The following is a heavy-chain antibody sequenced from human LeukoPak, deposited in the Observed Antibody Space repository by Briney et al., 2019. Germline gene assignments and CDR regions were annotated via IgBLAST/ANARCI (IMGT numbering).Heavy chain of an antibody. CDR1: GCSISSYY. D-gene: IGHD5-18*01. CDR3: ATGRDTFDS. Sequence: SETLSLTCTVSGCSISSYYWSWVRQPAGKGLEWIGRIYTSGSTNYNPSLKSRVTMSGDKSKTHFSLKLSSVTAADTAVYYCATGRDTFDSWGQGTLVTVSS. J-gene: IGHJ4*02. V-gene: IGHV4-4*07. CDR2: IYTSGST.